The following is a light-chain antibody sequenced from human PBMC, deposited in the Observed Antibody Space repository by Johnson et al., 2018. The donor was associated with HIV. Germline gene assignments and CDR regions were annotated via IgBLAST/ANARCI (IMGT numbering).Light chain of an antibody. V-gene: IGLV1-51*02. J-gene: IGLJ1*01. CDR3: GTWDTSLSAGGV. CDR2: KNN. CDR1: SSTIGNNY. Sequence: QSVLTQPPSVSAAPGQKVTISCSGSSSTIGNNYVSWYQVLPGAAPKLLIYKNNERPSGIPDRFSGSKSGTSAALGITGLQTGDEADYYCGTWDTSLSAGGVFGTGTKVTVL.